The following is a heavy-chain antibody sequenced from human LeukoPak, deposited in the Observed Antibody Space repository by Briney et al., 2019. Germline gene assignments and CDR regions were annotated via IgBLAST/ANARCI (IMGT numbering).Heavy chain of an antibody. J-gene: IGHJ3*02. V-gene: IGHV1-69*13. D-gene: IGHD3-22*01. Sequence: SVKVSCKATGGTFSSYAISWVRQAPGQGLEWMGGIIPIFGTANYAQKFQGRVTITADESTSTAYMELSSLRSEDTAVYYCAEGPGGYYAFDIWGQGTMVTVSS. CDR3: AEGPGGYYAFDI. CDR1: GGTFSSYA. CDR2: IIPIFGTA.